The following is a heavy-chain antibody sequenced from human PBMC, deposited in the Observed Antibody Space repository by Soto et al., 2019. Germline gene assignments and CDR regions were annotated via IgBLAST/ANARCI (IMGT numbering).Heavy chain of an antibody. D-gene: IGHD3-3*01. CDR1: GDSISSYY. V-gene: IGHV4-4*07. J-gene: IGHJ4*02. Sequence: SETLSLTCTVSGDSISSYYWSWIRQSAEKGLEWIGRISPTGSTNYNPSLKSRVTLSIDTSKNLLSLKVSSVTAADTAVYYCARDQISIFGGSWGFFDYWGQGSLVTV. CDR3: ARDQISIFGGSWGFFDY. CDR2: ISPTGST.